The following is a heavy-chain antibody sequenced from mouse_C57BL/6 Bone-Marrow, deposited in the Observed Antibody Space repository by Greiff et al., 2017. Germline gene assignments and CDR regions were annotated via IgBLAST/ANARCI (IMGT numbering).Heavy chain of an antibody. CDR3: ARRYYGSSYPAWFAY. D-gene: IGHD1-1*01. V-gene: IGHV1-69*01. Sequence: QVHVKQPGAELVMPGASVKLSCKASGYTFTSYWMHWVKQRPGQGLEWIGEIDPSDSYTNYNQKFKGKSTLTVDKSSSTAYMQLSSLTSEDSAVYYCARRYYGSSYPAWFAYWGQGTLVTVSA. J-gene: IGHJ3*01. CDR1: GYTFTSYW. CDR2: IDPSDSYT.